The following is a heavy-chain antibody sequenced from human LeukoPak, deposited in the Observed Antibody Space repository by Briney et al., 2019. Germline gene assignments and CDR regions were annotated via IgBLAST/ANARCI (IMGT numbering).Heavy chain of an antibody. CDR2: VYYSGST. Sequence: PSETLSLTCTVSGYSISSGYYWGWIRPPPGKGLEWIGSVYYSGSTYYNPSLKSRVTMSVDTSKNQFSLKLSSVTAADTAVYYCALMVRGKYDWFDPWGQGTLVTVSS. J-gene: IGHJ5*02. V-gene: IGHV4-38-2*02. D-gene: IGHD3-10*01. CDR1: GYSISSGYY. CDR3: ALMVRGKYDWFDP.